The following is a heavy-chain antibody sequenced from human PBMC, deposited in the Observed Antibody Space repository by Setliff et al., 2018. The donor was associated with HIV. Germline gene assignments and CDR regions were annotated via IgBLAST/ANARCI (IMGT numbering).Heavy chain of an antibody. J-gene: IGHJ5*02. D-gene: IGHD3-10*01. CDR3: ATYGEGAPTSWFDP. CDR2: IYPDDSDT. V-gene: IGHV5-51*01. CDR1: GYTFATSW. Sequence: GESLKISCKTFGYTFATSWIAWVRQKPGKGPEWMGIIYPDDSDTRYSPYFEDHVYISVDKSINIAYLEWKALKAADSAMYYCATYGEGAPTSWFDPWGQGTVVTVSS.